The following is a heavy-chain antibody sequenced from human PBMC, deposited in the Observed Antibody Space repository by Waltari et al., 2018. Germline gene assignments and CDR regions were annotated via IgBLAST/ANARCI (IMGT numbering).Heavy chain of an antibody. D-gene: IGHD3-22*01. CDR1: GDSIRNGGHF. Sequence: QVQLQESGPGLVKPSQTLSLTCTVSGDSIRNGGHFWSWVRQDPGGGLEWIGYIDNTGNTSDKPSLWGRLTISGDASENQFSLRLSSVTAADTAVYYCVREGSSTESNGYYSHWGRGILVTVSS. CDR3: VREGSSTESNGYYSH. J-gene: IGHJ4*02. CDR2: IDNTGNT. V-gene: IGHV4-31*03.